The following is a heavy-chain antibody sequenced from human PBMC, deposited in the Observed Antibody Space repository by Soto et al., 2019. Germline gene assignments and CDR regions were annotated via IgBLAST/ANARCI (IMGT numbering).Heavy chain of an antibody. V-gene: IGHV3-30*04. CDR2: ISFDGSSK. CDR1: GFTFSYYP. Sequence: ESGGGAVQPGRSLRLSYAAPGFTFSYYPMHWVRQAPGKGLEWVAVISFDGSSKYYADSVKGRLTISRENSKNTLYLKMNSLRGEDTAVYYCARVPVDMVAILYTYPLDGREALSDVDVWGQGTTVTVS. CDR3: ARVPVDMVAILYTYPLDGREALSDVDV. D-gene: IGHD5-12*01. J-gene: IGHJ6*02.